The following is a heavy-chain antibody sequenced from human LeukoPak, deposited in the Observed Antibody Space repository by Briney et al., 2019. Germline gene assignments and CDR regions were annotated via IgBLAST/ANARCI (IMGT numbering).Heavy chain of an antibody. V-gene: IGHV4-39*07. CDR1: GGSISTSAYY. J-gene: IGHJ5*02. Sequence: SETLSLTCIVSGGSISTSAYYWGWIRQPPGEGLQWIGSIYYSGNTYYNSSLKSRVTISVDTSTSQFSLRLSSVTAADTAVYYCAREPPGYGSLYDHWGQGTLVTVSS. CDR2: IYYSGNT. D-gene: IGHD3-10*01. CDR3: AREPPGYGSLYDH.